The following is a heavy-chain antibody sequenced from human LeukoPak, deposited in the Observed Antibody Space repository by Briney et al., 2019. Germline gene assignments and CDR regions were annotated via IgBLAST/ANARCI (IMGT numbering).Heavy chain of an antibody. CDR3: ARHAYYYDRSGSYEACDI. V-gene: IGHV4-59*08. CDR1: GGSISGYY. J-gene: IGHJ3*02. D-gene: IGHD3-22*01. CDR2: MYYSGST. Sequence: PSETLSLTCTVPGGSISGYYWSWIRQPPGKGLEWIGSMYYSGSTNYKPSLKSRVTISVDTSKNQFSLKLSSVTAADTAVYYCARHAYYYDRSGSYEACDIWGQGTMVTVSS.